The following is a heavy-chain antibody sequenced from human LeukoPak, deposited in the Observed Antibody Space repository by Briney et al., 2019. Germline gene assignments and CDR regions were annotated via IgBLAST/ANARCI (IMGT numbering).Heavy chain of an antibody. CDR1: GGSISSYY. J-gene: IGHJ5*02. D-gene: IGHD2-15*01. CDR2: IYYSGST. Sequence: PSETLSLTCTVSGGSISSYYWSWIRQPPGKGLEWIGYIYYSGSTNYNPSLKSRVTISVDTSKNQFSLKLSSVTAADTAVYYCARRVCGGSCYFNNWFDPWGQGTLVTVSS. CDR3: ARRVCGGSCYFNNWFDP. V-gene: IGHV4-59*01.